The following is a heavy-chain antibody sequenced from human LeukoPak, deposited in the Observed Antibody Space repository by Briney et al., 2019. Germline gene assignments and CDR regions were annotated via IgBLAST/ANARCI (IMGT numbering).Heavy chain of an antibody. V-gene: IGHV1-69*13. D-gene: IGHD2-2*02. CDR2: IIPIFGTA. CDR1: GGTFSSYA. J-gene: IGHJ5*02. Sequence: GASVKVSCKASGGTFSSYAISWVRQAPGQGLEWMGGIIPIFGTANYAQKFQGRVTITADESTSTAYMELSSLRSEDTAVYYCARGVVPAAIHANWFDPWGQGTLVTVSS. CDR3: ARGVVPAAIHANWFDP.